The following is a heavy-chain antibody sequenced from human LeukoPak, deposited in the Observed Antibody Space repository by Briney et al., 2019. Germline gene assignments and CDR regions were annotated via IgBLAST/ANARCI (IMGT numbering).Heavy chain of an antibody. Sequence: GESLKISCKASGYSFTSYWIGWVRQMPGKGLEWMGIIYPGDSDTRYSPSFQGQVTISADKSISTAYLQWRSLKASDTAMYYCASQYSTTWYANYYYFGMDVWGQGTTVTVSS. CDR1: GYSFTSYW. V-gene: IGHV5-51*01. D-gene: IGHD6-13*01. CDR3: ASQYSTTWYANYYYFGMDV. CDR2: IYPGDSDT. J-gene: IGHJ6*02.